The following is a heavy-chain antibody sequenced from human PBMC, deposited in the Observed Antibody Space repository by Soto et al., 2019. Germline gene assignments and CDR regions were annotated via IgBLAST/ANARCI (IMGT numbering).Heavy chain of an antibody. D-gene: IGHD2-2*01. CDR3: AKVWPLRDCTSTSCLGAFDI. V-gene: IGHV3-23*01. CDR2: ITASADTT. Sequence: EEQLLESGGGLVRPGGSLRLSCAASAFTFRRYALSWVRQAPGKGLEWVSAITASADTTYYADSVKGRFTISRDNSKNTLYLRMNSLRAEDTAVYYCAKVWPLRDCTSTSCLGAFDIWGQGTMVTVS. J-gene: IGHJ3*02. CDR1: AFTFRRYA.